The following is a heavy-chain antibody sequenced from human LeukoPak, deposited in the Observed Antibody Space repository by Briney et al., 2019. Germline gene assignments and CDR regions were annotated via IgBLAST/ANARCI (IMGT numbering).Heavy chain of an antibody. J-gene: IGHJ4*02. CDR1: GGSFSGYY. CDR3: ARVHYYDSSGYYY. D-gene: IGHD3-22*01. CDR2: INHSGST. V-gene: IGHV4-34*01. Sequence: SETLSLTCAVYGGSFSGYYWSWIRQPPGKGLEWIGEINHSGSTNYNPSLKSRGTISVDTSKNQFSLKLSSVTAADTAVYYCARVHYYDSSGYYYWGQGTLVTVSS.